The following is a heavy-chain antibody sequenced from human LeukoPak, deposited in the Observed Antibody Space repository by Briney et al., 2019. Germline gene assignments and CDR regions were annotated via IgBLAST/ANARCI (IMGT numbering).Heavy chain of an antibody. CDR3: ARERRDILTRDYYYYGMDV. D-gene: IGHD3-9*01. V-gene: IGHV3-48*03. CDR2: ISSSGSTI. J-gene: IGHJ6*02. Sequence: PGGSLRLSCAASGFTFSSYEMNWVRQAPGKGLEWVSYISSSGSTIYYADSVKGRFTISRDNAKNSLYLQMNSLRAEDTAVYYCARERRDILTRDYYYYGMDVWGQGTTVTVSS. CDR1: GFTFSSYE.